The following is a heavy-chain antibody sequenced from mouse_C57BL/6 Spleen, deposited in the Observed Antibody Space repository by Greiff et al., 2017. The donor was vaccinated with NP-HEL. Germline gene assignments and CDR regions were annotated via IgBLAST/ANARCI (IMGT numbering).Heavy chain of an antibody. V-gene: IGHV1-81*01. CDR3: AREDDFYLDY. J-gene: IGHJ2*03. CDR1: GYTFTSYG. CDR2: IYPRSGNT. Sequence: VQLQQSGAELARPGASVKLSCKASGYTFTSYGISWVKQRTGQGLEWIGEIYPRSGNTYYNEKFKGKATLTAAKSSSTAYMELRSLTSEDSAVDVCAREDDFYLDYWGKGTSLTGSS. D-gene: IGHD2-4*01.